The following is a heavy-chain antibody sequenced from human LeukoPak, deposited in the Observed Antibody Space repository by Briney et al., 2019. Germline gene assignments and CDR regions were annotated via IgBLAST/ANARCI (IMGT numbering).Heavy chain of an antibody. J-gene: IGHJ4*02. V-gene: IGHV3-21*01. CDR3: ARVGCSSTSCHLLGY. Sequence: GGSLRLSCTASGFTFSSYGMHWVRQAPGKGLEWVSSISSSSSYIYHADSVKGRFTISRDNAKNSLYLQMNSLRAEDTAVYYCARVGCSSTSCHLLGYWGQGTLVTVSS. CDR2: ISSSSSYI. CDR1: GFTFSSYG. D-gene: IGHD2-2*01.